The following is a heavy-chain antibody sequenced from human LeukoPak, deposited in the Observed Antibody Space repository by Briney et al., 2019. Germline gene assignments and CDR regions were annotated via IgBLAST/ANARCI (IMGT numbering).Heavy chain of an antibody. Sequence: PGGSLRLSCAASGFTFDNYGMHWVRQAPGKGLEWVAFVRYDETNKYYVDSVKGRFTISRDNSKNTLYLQMNSLRAGDTAVYYCAKTTTDYGDYRSYWGVGTLVTVSS. V-gene: IGHV3-30*02. D-gene: IGHD4-17*01. CDR3: AKTTTDYGDYRSY. CDR2: VRYDETNK. CDR1: GFTFDNYG. J-gene: IGHJ4*01.